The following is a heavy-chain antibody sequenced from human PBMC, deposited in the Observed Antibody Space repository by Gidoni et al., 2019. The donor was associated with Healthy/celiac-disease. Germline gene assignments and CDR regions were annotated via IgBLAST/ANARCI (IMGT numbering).Heavy chain of an antibody. CDR1: GFTLSGYS. CDR2: ISGSGGST. D-gene: IGHD3-22*01. CDR3: AKSYYDSSGYRDWYFDL. Sequence: EVQLLESGGGLVQPGGSLRLRCAASGFTLSGYSISWVRQAPGLGLEWVSAISGSGGSTYYADSVKGRFTISRDNSKNTLYLQMNSLRAEDTAVYYCAKSYYDSSGYRDWYFDLWGRGTLVTVSS. V-gene: IGHV3-23*01. J-gene: IGHJ2*01.